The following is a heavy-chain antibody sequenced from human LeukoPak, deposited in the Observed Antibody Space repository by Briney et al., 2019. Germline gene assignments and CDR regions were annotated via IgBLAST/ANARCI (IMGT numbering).Heavy chain of an antibody. CDR3: ALGEGYYYGMDV. CDR2: ISWNSGSI. V-gene: IGHV3-9*01. D-gene: IGHD3-10*01. J-gene: IGHJ6*02. Sequence: GRSLRLSCAASGFTFDDYAMHWVRHAPGKGLEWVSGISWNSGSIGYADSVKGRFTISRDNAKNSLYLQMNSLRAEDTALYYCALGEGYYYGMDVWGQGTTVTVSS. CDR1: GFTFDDYA.